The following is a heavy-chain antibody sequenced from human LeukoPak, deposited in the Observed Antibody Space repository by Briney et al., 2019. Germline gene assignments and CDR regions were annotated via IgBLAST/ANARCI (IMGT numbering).Heavy chain of an antibody. V-gene: IGHV3-23*01. Sequence: PGGSLRLSCAASVFTFSSYAMSWVRQAPGKGLEWVSAISGSGGSTYYADSVKGRFTISRDNSKNTLHLQMNSLRAEDTAVYYSAKVSMRPSRPPDAFDIWGQGTMVNVSA. CDR2: ISGSGGST. CDR1: VFTFSSYA. CDR3: AKVSMRPSRPPDAFDI. D-gene: IGHD2/OR15-2a*01. J-gene: IGHJ3*02.